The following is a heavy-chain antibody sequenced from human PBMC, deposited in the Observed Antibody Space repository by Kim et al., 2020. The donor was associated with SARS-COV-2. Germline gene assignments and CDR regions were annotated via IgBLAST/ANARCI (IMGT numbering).Heavy chain of an antibody. CDR3: ARGGDYYYYMDV. D-gene: IGHD3-16*01. Sequence: GGSLRLSCVASGFSFSRYAMSWARQAPGEGLEWVSTISVSGESTNYSDSVRGRFTISRDDSQNTLYLHMSSLRAEDTALYHCARGGDYYYYMDVWGQGTT. V-gene: IGHV3-23*01. CDR2: ISVSGEST. J-gene: IGHJ6*02. CDR1: GFSFSRYA.